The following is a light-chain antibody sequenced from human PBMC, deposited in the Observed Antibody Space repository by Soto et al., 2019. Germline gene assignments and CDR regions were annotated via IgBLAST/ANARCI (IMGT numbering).Light chain of an antibody. J-gene: IGKJ2*01. Sequence: EIVMTQSPATLSVSPGERATLSCRASQSVSSNLAWYQQKPGQAPRLLIYGASTRATGIPARFSGSRSGTDFTLTISSLQSEDFAAYYGQQYNNWPYTFGQGTKLEIK. CDR1: QSVSSN. CDR3: QQYNNWPYT. V-gene: IGKV3-15*01. CDR2: GAS.